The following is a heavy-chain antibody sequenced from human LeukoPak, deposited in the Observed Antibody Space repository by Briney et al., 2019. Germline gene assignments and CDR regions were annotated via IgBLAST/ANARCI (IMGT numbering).Heavy chain of an antibody. V-gene: IGHV3-21*01. Sequence: GGSLILSCADSGFTFSNYNMDWVRQAPGKGLEWVSSISDSGSNVYYTDSVKGRFTISRDNAKNSLYLQMNSLRAEDTAVYYCAKEGRSSTPGYWGQGTLVTVSS. CDR3: AKEGRSSTPGY. D-gene: IGHD6-6*01. J-gene: IGHJ4*02. CDR1: GFTFSNYN. CDR2: ISDSGSNV.